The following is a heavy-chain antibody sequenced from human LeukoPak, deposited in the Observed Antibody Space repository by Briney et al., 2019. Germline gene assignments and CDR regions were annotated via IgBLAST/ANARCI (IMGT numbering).Heavy chain of an antibody. CDR3: ARGHYSSGWYGFYGMDV. Sequence: GGSLRLSCVASGFTLSSHWMSWVRQAPGKGLEWVAVIWYDGSNKYYADSVKGRFTISRDNSKNTLYLQMNSLRAEDTAVYYCARGHYSSGWYGFYGMDVWGQGTTVTVSS. V-gene: IGHV3-33*08. J-gene: IGHJ6*02. CDR2: IWYDGSNK. D-gene: IGHD6-19*01. CDR1: GFTLSSHW.